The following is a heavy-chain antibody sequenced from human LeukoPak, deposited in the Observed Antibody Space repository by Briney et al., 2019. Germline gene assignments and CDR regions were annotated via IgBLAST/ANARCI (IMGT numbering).Heavy chain of an antibody. V-gene: IGHV3-23*01. CDR1: GFTFSSYA. CDR3: AKDLDSTGYYSYRY. Sequence: GGSLRLSCAASGFTFSSYAMNWVRQAPGKGLEWVSLISTSGRTHYASSVEGRLTISRDNSKNTLYLQMNSLRAEDTAVYHCAKDLDSTGYYSYRYWGQGTLVTVSS. J-gene: IGHJ4*02. D-gene: IGHD3-22*01. CDR2: ISTSGRT.